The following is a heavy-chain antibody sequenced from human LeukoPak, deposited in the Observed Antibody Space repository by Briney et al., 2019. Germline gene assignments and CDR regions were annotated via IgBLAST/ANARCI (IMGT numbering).Heavy chain of an antibody. CDR1: GFTFSSYA. Sequence: GGSLRLSCAASGFTFSSYAMSWIRQAPGKGLEWVSYISSSGSTIYYADSVKGRFTISRDNAKNSLYLQMNSLRAEDTAVYYCARDQVSSWYVGVYGWFDPWGQGTLVTVSS. J-gene: IGHJ5*02. D-gene: IGHD6-13*01. CDR2: ISSSGSTI. CDR3: ARDQVSSWYVGVYGWFDP. V-gene: IGHV3-11*01.